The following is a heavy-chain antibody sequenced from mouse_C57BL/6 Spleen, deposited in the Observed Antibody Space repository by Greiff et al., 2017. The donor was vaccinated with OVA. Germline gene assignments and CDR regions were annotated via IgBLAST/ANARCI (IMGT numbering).Heavy chain of an antibody. J-gene: IGHJ1*03. V-gene: IGHV5-17*01. Sequence: EVKVVESGGGLVKPGGSLKLSCAASGFTFSDYGMHWVRQAPEKGLEWVAYISSGSSTIYYADTVKGRFTISRDNATYPLFLQMTSLRSEDTAMYDSTRGDYGSLRYVDVWGTGTTVTVSS. CDR1: GFTFSDYG. D-gene: IGHD1-1*01. CDR2: ISSGSSTI. CDR3: TRGDYGSLRYVDV.